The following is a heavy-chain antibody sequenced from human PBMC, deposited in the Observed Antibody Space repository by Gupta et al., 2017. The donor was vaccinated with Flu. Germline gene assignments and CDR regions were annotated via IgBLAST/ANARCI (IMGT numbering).Heavy chain of an antibody. CDR3: AKDKGVRGAITFDH. V-gene: IGHV3-23*01. Sequence: RQAPGKGLEWVSSLSGGGGATYYANSVKGRFTISRDNSQNTLFLQMNSLRAEDTAVYYCAKDKGVRGAITFDHWGQGTLVIVSS. CDR2: LSGGGGAT. J-gene: IGHJ5*02. D-gene: IGHD3-10*01.